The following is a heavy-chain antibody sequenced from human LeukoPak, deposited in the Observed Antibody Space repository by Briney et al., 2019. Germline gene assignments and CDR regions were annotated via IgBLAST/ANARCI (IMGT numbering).Heavy chain of an antibody. CDR3: AKRMIRGVNHDAFDL. CDR1: GFTFSRYA. CDR2: VSGSGGST. V-gene: IGHV3-23*01. D-gene: IGHD3-10*01. Sequence: GGSLRLSCAASGFTFSRYAMSWVRQAPGKGLEWVSAVSGSGGSTYYAGSVKGLFTISRDNSKNTLYLQMNSLRAEDTAVYYCAKRMIRGVNHDAFDLWGQETMVTVSS. J-gene: IGHJ3*01.